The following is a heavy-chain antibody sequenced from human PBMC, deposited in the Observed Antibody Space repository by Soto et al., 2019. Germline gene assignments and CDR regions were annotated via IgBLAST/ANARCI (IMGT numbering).Heavy chain of an antibody. D-gene: IGHD3-10*01. J-gene: IGHJ6*02. CDR1: GFTFKSYG. CDR3: ARVRGSDNYCFHYGMDV. Sequence: QVQMVQSGGGVVQPGRSRRLSCAASGFTFKSYGMHWVRQAPGKGLEWVALIRFDGSNEYYGDSVKGRFTISRDNSKNTLFLQMNSLRAEDTAVYYCARVRGSDNYCFHYGMDVWGQGTTVTVSS. CDR2: IRFDGSNE. V-gene: IGHV3-33*01.